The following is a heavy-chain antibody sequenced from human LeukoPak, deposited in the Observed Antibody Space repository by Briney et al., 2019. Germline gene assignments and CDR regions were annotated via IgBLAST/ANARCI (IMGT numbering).Heavy chain of an antibody. V-gene: IGHV3-23*01. J-gene: IGHJ4*02. D-gene: IGHD3-9*01. CDR2: ISGSGGST. Sequence: PGGSLRLSCAASGFTFSRYAMTWVRQAPGKGLEWVSAISGSGGSTYYADSVKGRFTISRDNSKNTLYLQMNSLRAEDTAVYYCAKGPHRINYDILTGQDYWGQGTLVTVSS. CDR3: AKGPHRINYDILTGQDY. CDR1: GFTFSRYA.